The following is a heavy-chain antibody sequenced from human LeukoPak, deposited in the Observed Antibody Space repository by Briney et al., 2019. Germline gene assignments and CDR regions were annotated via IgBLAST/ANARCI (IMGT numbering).Heavy chain of an antibody. CDR2: IHFSGAS. J-gene: IGHJ5*02. D-gene: IGHD3-3*01. V-gene: IGHV4-38-2*02. Sequence: PSETLSLICSVSGYSISSGYDWGWIGQSLEKGLEWIASIHFSGASYYNPSLKSRVTILVDTSKNQVSLKLTSVTAADTAVYYCARDWSGGPIDLWGQGTQVTVSS. CDR3: ARDWSGGPIDL. CDR1: GYSISSGYD.